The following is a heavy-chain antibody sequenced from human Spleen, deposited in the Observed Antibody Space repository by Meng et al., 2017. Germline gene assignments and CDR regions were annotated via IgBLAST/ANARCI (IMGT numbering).Heavy chain of an antibody. Sequence: SETLSLTCTVSGGSISSGIYYWSWIRQSAGKGLEWIGRMYTRGITDYNPSLKSRVTISADTSKNQFFLKLSSVTAADTAVYYCARDYGGNSRLCYFDYWGHGTLVTVSS. J-gene: IGHJ4*01. CDR1: GGSISSGIYY. D-gene: IGHD4-23*01. CDR3: ARDYGGNSRLCYFDY. CDR2: MYTRGIT. V-gene: IGHV4-61*02.